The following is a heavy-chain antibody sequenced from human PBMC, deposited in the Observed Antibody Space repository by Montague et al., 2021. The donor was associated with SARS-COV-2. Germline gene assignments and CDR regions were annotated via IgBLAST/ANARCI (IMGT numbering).Heavy chain of an antibody. J-gene: IGHJ4*02. CDR1: GDSASSNTVA. CDR3: ARDSEYSIDH. Sequence: CAISGDSASSNTVAWNWFRQSPSRGLEWLGRTYYRSKWYNDYAVSMQSRVTINPDTSKNQFSLHVNSVTPEDTAVYYCARDSEYSIDHWGQGLLVTVSS. CDR2: TYYRSKWYN. D-gene: IGHD6-6*01. V-gene: IGHV6-1*01.